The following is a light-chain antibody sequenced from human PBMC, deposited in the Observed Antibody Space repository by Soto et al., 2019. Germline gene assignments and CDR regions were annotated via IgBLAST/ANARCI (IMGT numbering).Light chain of an antibody. Sequence: EILVTQSSGTLSLFPGERATLSSRGRESVTSTYFARYQQKPGQAPRPLIFSTSSRATGIPVRFSGSGLGTDFTLTINRLEPEDSAIYYCQQYSNSPITFGQGTRLEIK. CDR1: ESVTSTY. CDR2: STS. J-gene: IGKJ5*01. V-gene: IGKV3-20*01. CDR3: QQYSNSPIT.